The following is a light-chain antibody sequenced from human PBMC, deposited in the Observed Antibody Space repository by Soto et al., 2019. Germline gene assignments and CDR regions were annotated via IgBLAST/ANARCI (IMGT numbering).Light chain of an antibody. V-gene: IGKV1-13*02. CDR2: DAS. J-gene: IGKJ4*01. Sequence: GDRVTITCRASQGISSALAWYQQKAGKAPKLLIYDASSLESGVPSRFSGSGSGTDFTLTISSLQPEDFATYYCQQFNSYPHTFGGGTKVEIK. CDR1: QGISSA. CDR3: QQFNSYPHT.